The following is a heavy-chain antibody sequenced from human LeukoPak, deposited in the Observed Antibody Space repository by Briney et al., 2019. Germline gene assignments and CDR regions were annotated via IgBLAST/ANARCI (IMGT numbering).Heavy chain of an antibody. CDR2: ITGSGDTT. D-gene: IGHD6-19*01. CDR3: AKRNPHTSGWYEY. V-gene: IGHV3-23*01. J-gene: IGHJ4*02. Sequence: GGPLRLSCVASGFTFSNYALTWLRQAPGKGLAWVSAITGSGDTTYYADSVKGRFTLSRDNSKNTLYLLMNSLRVDDTAVYFCAKRNPHTSGWYEYWGQGTLVTVAS. CDR1: GFTFSNYA.